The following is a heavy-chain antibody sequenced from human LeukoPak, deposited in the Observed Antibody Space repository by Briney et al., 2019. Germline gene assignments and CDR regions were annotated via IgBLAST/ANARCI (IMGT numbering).Heavy chain of an antibody. CDR1: GYSFSGYY. D-gene: IGHD3-10*01. Sequence: ASLKVSCKASGYSFSGYYIQWVRQAPGQGLEWMGWINPNSGGTNYAEKFQGRVTMTRDTSITTAYLELSSLTSDDTAVYYCARGPRLLWFGELLYYFDYWGQGTLVTVSS. V-gene: IGHV1-2*02. CDR2: INPNSGGT. J-gene: IGHJ4*02. CDR3: ARGPRLLWFGELLYYFDY.